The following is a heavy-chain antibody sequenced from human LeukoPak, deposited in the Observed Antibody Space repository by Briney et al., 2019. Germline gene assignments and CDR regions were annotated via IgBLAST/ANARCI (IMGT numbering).Heavy chain of an antibody. J-gene: IGHJ3*02. V-gene: IGHV4-59*08. CDR2: LYYSGYT. D-gene: IGHD2-21*02. CDR1: GDSVSGYY. Sequence: SSETLSLTCTVSGDSVSGYYWSCIRQPPGKGLEWTGYLYYSGYTNYNPSLTSRVTISVDTSNNHFSLKLSSVTAADTAVYYCARGPLAYCGADYSVDGFDIWGQGTVVIVSS. CDR3: ARGPLAYCGADYSVDGFDI.